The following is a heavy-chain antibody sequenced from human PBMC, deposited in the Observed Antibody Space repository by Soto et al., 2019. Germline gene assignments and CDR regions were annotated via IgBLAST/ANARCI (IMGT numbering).Heavy chain of an antibody. CDR2: ISNSGSIT. J-gene: IGHJ6*04. Sequence: VGSLRLSCAAFGFRFSDYYMTWLRQTPGKGLEWVSYISNSGSITHYADSVKGRFAISRDNAKNSLYLQMNTLRAEDTAVYYCARDFSSRGDVWGKGTTVTVSS. CDR1: GFRFSDYY. V-gene: IGHV3-11*01. D-gene: IGHD6-6*01. CDR3: ARDFSSRGDV.